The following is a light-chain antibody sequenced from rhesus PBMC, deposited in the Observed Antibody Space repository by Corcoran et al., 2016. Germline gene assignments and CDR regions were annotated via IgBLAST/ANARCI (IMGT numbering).Light chain of an antibody. CDR1: QGITND. V-gene: IGKV1-25*01. CDR2: EAS. CDR3: QHYYSTPWT. J-gene: IGKJ1*01. Sequence: DIQMTQSPSSLSASVGDRVTITCRASQGITNDLAWYQQKPGETPKLLIYEASSLQSGIPSRFSGRGSGTDLTLTISNLQSEDFATYYCQHYYSTPWTFGQGTKVEIK.